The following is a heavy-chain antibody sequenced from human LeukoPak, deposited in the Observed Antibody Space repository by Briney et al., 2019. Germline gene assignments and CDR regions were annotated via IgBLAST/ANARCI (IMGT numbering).Heavy chain of an antibody. CDR3: AKGGGTGTAGY. J-gene: IGHJ4*02. CDR2: ISGSGGTS. CDR1: GFTFSSHA. D-gene: IGHD1-1*01. Sequence: GGSLRLSCAASGFTFSSHAMSWVRQAPGKGLEGVSGISGSGGTSYYADSVNGRFTISRANAKNSLYLQMNSLRAEDTAVYYCAKGGGTGTAGYWGQGTLVTVSS. V-gene: IGHV3-23*01.